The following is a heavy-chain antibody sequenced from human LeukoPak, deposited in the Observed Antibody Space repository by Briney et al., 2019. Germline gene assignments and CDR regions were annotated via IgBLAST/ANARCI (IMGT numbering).Heavy chain of an antibody. CDR2: ISYDGSNK. D-gene: IGHD4-17*01. V-gene: IGHV3-30*03. Sequence: PGGSLRLSCAASGFTFSSYGMHWVRQAPGKGPEWVAVISYDGSNKYYADSVKGRFTISRDNSKNTLYLQMNSLRAEDTAVYYCARDLNNDYGDFYGEADYWGQGTLVTVSS. J-gene: IGHJ4*02. CDR3: ARDLNNDYGDFYGEADY. CDR1: GFTFSSYG.